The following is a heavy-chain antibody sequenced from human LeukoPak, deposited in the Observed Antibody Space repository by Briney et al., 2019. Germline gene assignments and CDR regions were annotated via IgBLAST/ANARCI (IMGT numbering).Heavy chain of an antibody. CDR2: IGTAGDP. CDR3: ARGSVGGELAY. D-gene: IGHD3-16*01. J-gene: IGHJ4*02. Sequence: GGSLRLSCAASGFXFSSYDIHWVRQATGKGLEWVSAIGTAGDPYYPGSVKGRFTISRENAKNSLYLQMNSLRAGDTAVYYCARGSVGGELAYWGQGTLVTVSS. V-gene: IGHV3-13*05. CDR1: GFXFSSYD.